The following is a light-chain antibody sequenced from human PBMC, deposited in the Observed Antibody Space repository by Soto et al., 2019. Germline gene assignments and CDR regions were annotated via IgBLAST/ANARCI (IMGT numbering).Light chain of an antibody. CDR2: GVS. J-gene: IGLJ3*02. CDR1: SSDIGAYIY. V-gene: IGLV2-14*01. CDR3: SSYTTSDTWV. Sequence: QSALTQPASVSGSPGQSITISCTGTSSDIGAYIYVSWYQHHPGKAPKLIIFGVSNRPSGVSSRFSGSKSGNTASLTISGLQAEDEADYYCSSYTTSDTWVFGGGTQLTVL.